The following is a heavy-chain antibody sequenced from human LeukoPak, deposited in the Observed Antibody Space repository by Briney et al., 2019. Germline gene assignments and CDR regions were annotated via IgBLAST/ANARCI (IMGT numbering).Heavy chain of an antibody. V-gene: IGHV3-30*04. J-gene: IGHJ4*02. CDR1: GFTFSSYA. Sequence: GRSLRLSCAASGFTFSSYAMHWVRQAPGKGLERVAVISYDGSNKYYADSVKGRFTISRDNSKNTLYLQMNSLRAEDTAVYYCASDPSLDASGGSSRFDYWGQGTLVTVSS. CDR3: ASDPSLDASGGSSRFDY. CDR2: ISYDGSNK. D-gene: IGHD2-15*01.